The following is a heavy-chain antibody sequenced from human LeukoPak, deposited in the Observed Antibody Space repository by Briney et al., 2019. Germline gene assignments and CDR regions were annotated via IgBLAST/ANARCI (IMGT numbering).Heavy chain of an antibody. CDR2: IYYSGST. V-gene: IGHV4-39*07. CDR1: GGSISSSSYY. J-gene: IGHJ6*03. D-gene: IGHD5-12*01. Sequence: SETLSLTCTVSGGSISSSSYYWGWIRQPPGKGLGWIGSIYYSGSTYYNPSLKSRVTISVDTSKNQFSLKLSSVTAADTAVYYCAIHSGYDLNYYYYYMDVWGKGTTVTVSS. CDR3: AIHSGYDLNYYYYYMDV.